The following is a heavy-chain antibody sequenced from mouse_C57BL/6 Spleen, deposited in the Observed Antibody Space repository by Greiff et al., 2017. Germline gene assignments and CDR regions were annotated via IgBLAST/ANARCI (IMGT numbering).Heavy chain of an antibody. CDR3: ARGSHYYGSSLYAMDY. J-gene: IGHJ4*01. V-gene: IGHV1-50*01. CDR1: GYTFTSYW. CDR2: IDPSDSYT. Sequence: QVQLQQPGAELVKPGASVKLSCMASGYTFTSYWMQWVKQRPGQGLEWIGEIDPSDSYTNYNQKFEGKATLTVDTSSCTAYMPLSSLTSEYSAVYCCARGSHYYGSSLYAMDYWGQGTSVTVSS. D-gene: IGHD1-1*01.